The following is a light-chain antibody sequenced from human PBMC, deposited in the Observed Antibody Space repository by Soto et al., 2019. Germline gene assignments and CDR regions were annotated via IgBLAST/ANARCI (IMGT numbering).Light chain of an antibody. CDR2: AAS. V-gene: IGKV1-27*01. CDR3: QKYNGAPRT. Sequence: DIQMTQSPSPLSASVGDRITITCRASQGINNYLAWYQQKPGKVPNLLIYAASILQSGVPSRFSGGRSGTEFTLTISNRQPEDVATYYCQKYNGAPRTFGQGTKVEIK. J-gene: IGKJ1*01. CDR1: QGINNY.